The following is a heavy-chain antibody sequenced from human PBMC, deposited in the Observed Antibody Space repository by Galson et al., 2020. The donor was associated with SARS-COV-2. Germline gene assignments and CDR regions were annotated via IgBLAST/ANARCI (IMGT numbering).Heavy chain of an antibody. D-gene: IGHD3-22*01. J-gene: IGHJ3*02. CDR1: GLNFIPYS. V-gene: IGHV3-48*01. CDR2: VSSSGKSI. CDR3: AGDGFNGYDI. Sequence: GESLKISCEASGLNFIPYSMNLLRQAPGKGLEWVSFVSSSGKSIYYADSVKGRFTISRDNAKNSLYLQMNSLRAEDTAVYYCAGDGFNGYDIWGQGTMVTGSS.